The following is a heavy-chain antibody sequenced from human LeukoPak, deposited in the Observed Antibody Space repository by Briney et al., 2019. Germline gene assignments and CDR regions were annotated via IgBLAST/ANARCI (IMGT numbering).Heavy chain of an antibody. V-gene: IGHV3-15*04. CDR3: TTVGITMVRGVIAYFDY. CDR1: GFTFNYAW. J-gene: IGHJ4*02. Sequence: PGGSLRLSCAASGFTFNYAWMSWVRQVPGKGLEWVGQTVSEIDGGTTDYAAPVKGRFTISRDDSKSTLYLQMNSLKIEDTAVYYCTTVGITMVRGVIAYFDYWGQGTLVTVSS. CDR2: TVSEIDGGTT. D-gene: IGHD3-10*01.